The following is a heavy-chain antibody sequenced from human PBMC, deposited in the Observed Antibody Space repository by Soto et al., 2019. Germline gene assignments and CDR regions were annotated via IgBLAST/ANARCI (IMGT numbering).Heavy chain of an antibody. Sequence: EVQLLDSGGGLVQPAGSLRLSCAASGFTFSSYAMNWVRQAPGKGLEWVSVISGSGGSTYYADSVKGRFTISRDNSKNTLYLQMNSLRAEDTAVYYCARRGPGTDFDYWGQGTLVTVSS. CDR1: GFTFSSYA. CDR2: ISGSGGST. J-gene: IGHJ4*02. D-gene: IGHD6-13*01. V-gene: IGHV3-23*01. CDR3: ARRGPGTDFDY.